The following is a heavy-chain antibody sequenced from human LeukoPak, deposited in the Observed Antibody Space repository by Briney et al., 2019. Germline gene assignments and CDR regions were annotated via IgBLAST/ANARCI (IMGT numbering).Heavy chain of an antibody. Sequence: SETLSLTCTVSGGSISGYYWSWIRQHPGKGLEWIGYIYYSGSTYYNPSLKSRVTISVDTSKNQFSLKLSSVTAADTAVYYCAVAARSWWFDPWGQGTLVTVSS. J-gene: IGHJ5*02. V-gene: IGHV4-59*06. CDR3: AVAARSWWFDP. CDR1: GGSISGYY. D-gene: IGHD6-6*01. CDR2: IYYSGST.